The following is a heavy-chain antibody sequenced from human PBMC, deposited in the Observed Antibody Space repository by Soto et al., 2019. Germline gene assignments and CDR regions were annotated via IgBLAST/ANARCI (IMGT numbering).Heavy chain of an antibody. V-gene: IGHV1-69*13. D-gene: IGHD3-10*01. CDR1: GDGFSIYA. CDR2: IIPIFGTA. J-gene: IGHJ6*02. CDR3: ARGRYHGSGSYPTGYYGMDV. Sequence: FSLKRSRKTSGDGFSIYAISCGSQKTGQGLEWMGGIIPIFGTANYAQKFQGRVTITADESTSTAYMELSSLRSEDTAVYYCARGRYHGSGSYPTGYYGMDVWGQGTTVTVSS.